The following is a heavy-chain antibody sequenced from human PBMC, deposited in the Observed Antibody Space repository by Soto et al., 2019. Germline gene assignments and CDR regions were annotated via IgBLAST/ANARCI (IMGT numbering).Heavy chain of an antibody. CDR2: IVVGSGNT. CDR1: GFTFTSSA. D-gene: IGHD3-16*01. J-gene: IGHJ6*02. CDR3: AAGLGRAPHGMDV. Sequence: QMQLVQSGPEVKKPGTSVKVSCKASGFTFTSSAVQWVRQARGQRLEWIGWIVVGSGNTNYAQKFPERGIITSEMSTSTGYMELGRVRAEDTAVYYYAAGLGRAPHGMDVWGQGTTVTVSS. V-gene: IGHV1-58*01.